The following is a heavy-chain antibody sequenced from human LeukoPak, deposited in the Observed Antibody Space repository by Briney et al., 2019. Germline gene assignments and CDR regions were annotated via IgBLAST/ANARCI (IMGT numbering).Heavy chain of an antibody. V-gene: IGHV1-18*01. J-gene: IGHJ2*01. CDR3: ARDLSSSWKTYWYFDL. CDR1: GYTFTSYG. D-gene: IGHD6-13*01. Sequence: PEASVKVSCKASGYTFTSYGISWVRQAPGQGLEWMGWISAYNGNTNYAQKLQGRVTMTTDTSTSTAYMELRSLRSDDTAVYYCARDLSSSWKTYWYFDLWGRGTLVTVSS. CDR2: ISAYNGNT.